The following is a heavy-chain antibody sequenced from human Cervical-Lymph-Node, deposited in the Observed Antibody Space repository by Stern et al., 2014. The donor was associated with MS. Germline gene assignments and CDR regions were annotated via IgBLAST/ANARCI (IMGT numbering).Heavy chain of an antibody. Sequence: QVQLVQSGAEVKKPGASVKVSCKASGYTFTNTGINWVRLAPGQGPEWMGWVSTYNGNTKYAQKLRGRVTMTTDTSTSTAYMELRSLRSDDTAVYYCARGDDKTSYAYWGQGTLVTVSS. CDR1: GYTFTNTG. J-gene: IGHJ4*02. CDR3: ARGDDKTSYAY. D-gene: IGHD1-1*01. CDR2: VSTYNGNT. V-gene: IGHV1-18*01.